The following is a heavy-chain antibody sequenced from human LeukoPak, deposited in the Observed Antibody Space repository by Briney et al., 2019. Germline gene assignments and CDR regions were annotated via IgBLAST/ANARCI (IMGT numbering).Heavy chain of an antibody. CDR3: ARVSRHLGYSSSGWFDP. V-gene: IGHV1-8*01. D-gene: IGHD6-13*01. CDR1: GYTFTSYD. Sequence: ASVNVSSKASGYTFTSYDINWVRQATGQGLEWMGWMNPNRGNTGYAQKFQGRVTMTRNTSISTAYMELSSLRSEDTAVYYCARVSRHLGYSSSGWFDPWGQGTLVTVSS. CDR2: MNPNRGNT. J-gene: IGHJ5*02.